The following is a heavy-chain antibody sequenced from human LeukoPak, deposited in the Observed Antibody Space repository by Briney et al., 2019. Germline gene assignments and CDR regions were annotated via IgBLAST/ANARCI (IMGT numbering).Heavy chain of an antibody. CDR1: GGSISSSSYY. V-gene: IGHV4-39*01. Sequence: SETLSLTCTVSGGSISSSSYYWGWIRQPPGKGLEWIGRIYYSGSTYYNPSLKSRVTISVDTSKNQFSLKLSSVTAADTAVYYCARHHDYGDYFSDYWGQGTLVTVSS. J-gene: IGHJ4*02. D-gene: IGHD4-17*01. CDR3: ARHHDYGDYFSDY. CDR2: IYYSGST.